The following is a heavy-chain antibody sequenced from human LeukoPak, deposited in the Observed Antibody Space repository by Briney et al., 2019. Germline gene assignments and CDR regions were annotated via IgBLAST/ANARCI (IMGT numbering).Heavy chain of an antibody. V-gene: IGHV3-30-3*01. CDR2: ISYDGSNK. Sequence: PGRSLRLSCAASGFTFSSYAMHWVRQAPGKGLEWVAVISYDGSNKYYADSVKGRFTISRDNSKNTLYLQMNSLRAEDTAVYYCAREATTVTTLRGDYCYGMDVWGQGTTVTVSS. J-gene: IGHJ6*02. CDR3: AREATTVTTLRGDYCYGMDV. CDR1: GFTFSSYA. D-gene: IGHD4-11*01.